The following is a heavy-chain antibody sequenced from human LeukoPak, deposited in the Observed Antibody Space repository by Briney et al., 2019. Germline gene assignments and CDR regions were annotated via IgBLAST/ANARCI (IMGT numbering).Heavy chain of an antibody. Sequence: SETLSLTCTVSGGSISSSSYYWGWIRQPPGKGLEWIGSIYYSGSTYYNPSLKSRVTISVDTSKNQFSLKLSSVTAADTAVYYCARRGMATIGSDYWGQGTLVTVSS. J-gene: IGHJ4*02. D-gene: IGHD5-24*01. CDR2: IYYSGST. CDR3: ARRGMATIGSDY. CDR1: GGSISSSSYY. V-gene: IGHV4-39*01.